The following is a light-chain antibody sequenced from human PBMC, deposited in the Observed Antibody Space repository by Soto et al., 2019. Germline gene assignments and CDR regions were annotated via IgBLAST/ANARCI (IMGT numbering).Light chain of an antibody. CDR1: QPIGSL. Sequence: DVQMTQSPSTLSASVGDRVTITCRASQPIGSLLAWYQQKPGKAPNLLIYKASSLESGVPSRFSGSGFGTEFTLTTTGLQPDDFATYYCQHYNSWAFGQGTKVEI. V-gene: IGKV1-5*03. CDR3: QHYNSWA. J-gene: IGKJ1*01. CDR2: KAS.